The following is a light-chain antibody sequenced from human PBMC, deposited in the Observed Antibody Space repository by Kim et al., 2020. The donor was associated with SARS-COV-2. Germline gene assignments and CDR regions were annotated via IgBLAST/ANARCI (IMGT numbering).Light chain of an antibody. V-gene: IGKV1D-16*01. Sequence: ASVGDRVTITCRASQGISSRLAWYQQKPAKAPKSLIYAASSLQSGVPSRFRGSGSGTDFTLTITSLQPEDFGTYYRQQYDSFPITFGQETRLEIK. CDR2: AAS. CDR1: QGISSR. CDR3: QQYDSFPIT. J-gene: IGKJ5*01.